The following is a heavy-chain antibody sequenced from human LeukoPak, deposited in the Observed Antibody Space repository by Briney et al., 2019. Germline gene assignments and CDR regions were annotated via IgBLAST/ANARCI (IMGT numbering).Heavy chain of an antibody. CDR3: GRRFCTGGSCYPDS. CDR2: INSNNGVS. Sequence: GASLKVSCKASGYTFTGYYIHWVRLAPGQGLAWMGRINSNNGVSNYAQRFQGRVTMTRDTSISTAYMELSGLTSDDTAVYYCGRRFCTGGSCYPDSWGQGTLVTVSS. V-gene: IGHV1-2*02. D-gene: IGHD2-15*01. CDR1: GYTFTGYY. J-gene: IGHJ4*02.